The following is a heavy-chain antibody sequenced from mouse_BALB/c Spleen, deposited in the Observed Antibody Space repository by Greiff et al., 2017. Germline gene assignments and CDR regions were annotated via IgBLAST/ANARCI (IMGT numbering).Heavy chain of an antibody. CDR1: GFTFSSYG. CDR2: ISSGGSYT. J-gene: IGHJ2*01. D-gene: IGHD2-10*02. Sequence: EVKLVESGGDLVKPGGSLKLSCAASGFTFSSYGMSWVRQTPDKRLEWVATISSGGSYTYYPDSVQGRFTISRDNAKNTLYLQMSSLKSEDTAMYYCARREYGDYFDYWGQGTTLTVSS. CDR3: ARREYGDYFDY. V-gene: IGHV5-6*02.